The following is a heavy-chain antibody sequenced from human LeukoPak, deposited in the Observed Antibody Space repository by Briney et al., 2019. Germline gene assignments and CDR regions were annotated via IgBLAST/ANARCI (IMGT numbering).Heavy chain of an antibody. J-gene: IGHJ4*02. CDR3: ARGSWNVEFYFDY. CDR1: GYTFTGYY. CDR2: INPNSGGT. V-gene: IGHV1-2*02. D-gene: IGHD1-1*01. Sequence: ASVKVSCKASGYTFTGYYMHWVRQAPGQGLEWMGWINPNSGGTNYAQKFQGRVTMTRDTSISTAYMELSRLRSDDTAVYYCARGSWNVEFYFDYWGQGTLVTVSS.